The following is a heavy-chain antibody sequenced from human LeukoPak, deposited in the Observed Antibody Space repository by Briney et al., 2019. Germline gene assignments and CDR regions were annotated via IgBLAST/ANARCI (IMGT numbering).Heavy chain of an antibody. CDR3: ARDRGGSLDP. J-gene: IGHJ5*02. CDR1: GGTFSSYT. V-gene: IGHV1-69*01. CDR2: IIPIFGTA. Sequence: AASVKVSCKASGGTFSSYTISWVRQAPGQGLEWMGGIIPIFGTANYAQKFQGRVTITADESTSTAYMELSSLRSEDTAVYYCARDRGGSLDPWGQGTLVTVSS. D-gene: IGHD5-12*01.